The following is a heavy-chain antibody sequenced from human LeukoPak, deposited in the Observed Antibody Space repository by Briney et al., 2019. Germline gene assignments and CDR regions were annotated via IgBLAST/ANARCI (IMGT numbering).Heavy chain of an antibody. CDR2: ISSSSSTI. D-gene: IGHD6-6*01. CDR1: GFTFSSYS. Sequence: GGSLRLSCAASGFTFSSYSMNWVRQAPGKGLEWVSYISSSSSTIYYADSVKGRFTISRDNAKNSLYLQMNSLRAEDTAVYYCARDQQSIAARREDYWGQGTLVTVSS. J-gene: IGHJ4*02. V-gene: IGHV3-48*04. CDR3: ARDQQSIAARREDY.